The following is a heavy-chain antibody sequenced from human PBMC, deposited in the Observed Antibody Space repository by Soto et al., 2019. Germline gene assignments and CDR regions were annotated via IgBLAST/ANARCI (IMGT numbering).Heavy chain of an antibody. D-gene: IGHD2-15*01. CDR3: ARESRYCSGGSCYFLPGIDY. CDR1: GYTLTELS. V-gene: IGHV1-69*13. Sequence: SVKVSCKVSGYTLTELSMHWVRQAPGQGLERMGGIIPIFGTANYAQKFQGRVTITADESTSTAYMELSSLRSEDTAVYYCARESRYCSGGSCYFLPGIDYWGQGTLVTVSS. J-gene: IGHJ4*02. CDR2: IIPIFGTA.